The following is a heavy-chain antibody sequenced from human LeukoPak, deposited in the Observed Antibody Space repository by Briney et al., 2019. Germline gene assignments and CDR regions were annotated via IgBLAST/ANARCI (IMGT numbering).Heavy chain of an antibody. J-gene: IGHJ6*02. Sequence: SETLSLTCTVSGGSISTYYWSWIRQPPGKGLEWIGYIYYSGSTKYNPSLKRRVAISLDTSKNQFSLKLSSVTAADTAVYYCARDHGDPQGYYNYGMDVWGQGTTVTVSS. V-gene: IGHV4-59*01. D-gene: IGHD4-17*01. CDR2: IYYSGST. CDR1: GGSISTYY. CDR3: ARDHGDPQGYYNYGMDV.